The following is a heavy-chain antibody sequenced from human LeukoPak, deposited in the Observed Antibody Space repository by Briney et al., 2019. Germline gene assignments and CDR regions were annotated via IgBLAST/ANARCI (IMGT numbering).Heavy chain of an antibody. CDR3: TRGSPRAGVAKWEPERLDDY. CDR1: GFTFSGSA. D-gene: IGHD1-26*01. CDR2: IRSKANSYAT. Sequence: GGSLRLSCAASGFTFSGSAMHWVRQASGKGLEWVGRIRSKANSYATAYAASVKGRFTISRDDSKNTAYLQMNSLKTEDTAVYYCTRGSPRAGVAKWEPERLDDYWGRGTLVTVSS. V-gene: IGHV3-73*01. J-gene: IGHJ4*02.